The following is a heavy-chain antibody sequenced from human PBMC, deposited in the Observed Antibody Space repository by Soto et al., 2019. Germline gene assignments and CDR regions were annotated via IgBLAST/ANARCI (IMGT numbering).Heavy chain of an antibody. J-gene: IGHJ4*02. Sequence: SETLSLTCSASGGSISSYYWSWIRQPPGKGLEWIGYIYYSGSTNYNPSLKSRVTISVDTSKNQFSLKLSSVAAADTAVYYCARSDGRYWGQGTLVTVSS. V-gene: IGHV4-59*01. CDR2: IYYSGST. CDR3: ARSDGRY. CDR1: GGSISSYY.